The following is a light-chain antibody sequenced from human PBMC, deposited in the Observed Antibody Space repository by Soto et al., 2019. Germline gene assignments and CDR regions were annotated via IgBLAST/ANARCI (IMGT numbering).Light chain of an antibody. J-gene: IGKJ1*01. Sequence: IQMTQSPPSLSASVGDRVTITCRASQSIINFVNWYQHKPGKAPKLLIHSPSTLQGGVPSRFSGSGSGTVFSLTISGLQPEDYATYFCQQSFSTPTWTFGPGTKVESK. CDR2: SPS. V-gene: IGKV1-39*01. CDR1: QSIINF. CDR3: QQSFSTPTWT.